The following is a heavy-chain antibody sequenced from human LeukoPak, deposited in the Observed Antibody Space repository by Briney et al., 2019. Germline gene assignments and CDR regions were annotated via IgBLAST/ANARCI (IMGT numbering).Heavy chain of an antibody. Sequence: GGSLRLSCAASGFTFSSYAMSWVRQAPGKGLEWVSAISGSGGSTYYADSVKGRFAISRDNAKDSLFLQMNSLRADDTAVYYCARDLGGDGYKRGGFDYWGQGTLVTVAS. J-gene: IGHJ4*02. V-gene: IGHV3-23*01. CDR1: GFTFSSYA. CDR2: ISGSGGST. D-gene: IGHD5-24*01. CDR3: ARDLGGDGYKRGGFDY.